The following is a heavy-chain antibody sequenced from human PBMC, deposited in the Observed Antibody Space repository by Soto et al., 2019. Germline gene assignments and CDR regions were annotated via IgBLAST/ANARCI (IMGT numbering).Heavy chain of an antibody. Sequence: QVQLQESGPGLVKPSQTLSLTCTVSGGSISSGGYYWSWIRQHPGKGLEWIGYIYYSGSTYYNPSLKSRVTMSVDTSKNQFSLKLGSVTAADTAVYYCARGEAGAYGDYAFDYWGQGTLVTVSS. D-gene: IGHD4-17*01. V-gene: IGHV4-31*03. J-gene: IGHJ4*02. CDR2: IYYSGST. CDR3: ARGEAGAYGDYAFDY. CDR1: GGSISSGGYY.